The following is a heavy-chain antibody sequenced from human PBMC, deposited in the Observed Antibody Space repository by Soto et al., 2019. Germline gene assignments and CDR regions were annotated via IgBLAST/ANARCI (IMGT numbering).Heavy chain of an antibody. CDR1: GESLRRGWCR. CDR3: VRTNFVGSSYDFWSGTEDADV. CDR2: IYYSGST. J-gene: IGHJ6*04. Sequence: SGAHFPSPIVSGESLRRGWCRSRWSPQPPGKGLGWIGYIYYSGSTNYNPSLMSRVTMTRNTSISTAYMELSSLRSEDTAVYYCVRTNFVGSSYDFWSGTEDADVWGKGTTVTVSS. D-gene: IGHD3-3*01. V-gene: IGHV4-61*01.